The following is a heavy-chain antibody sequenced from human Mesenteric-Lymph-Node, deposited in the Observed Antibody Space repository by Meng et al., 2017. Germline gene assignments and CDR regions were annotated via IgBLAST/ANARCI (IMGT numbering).Heavy chain of an antibody. D-gene: IGHD3-10*01. CDR3: ATFSSSGSGSYWSFDP. J-gene: IGHJ5*02. CDR1: GGSISGYY. CDR2: ISDSGST. Sequence: GSLRLSCTVSGGSISGYYWSWIRQSPGKGLEWIGYISDSGSTNYNPSLKSRVTISVDTSKKQFYLKLTSVTAADTAVYYCATFSSSGSGSYWSFDPWGQGTLVTVSS. V-gene: IGHV4-59*01.